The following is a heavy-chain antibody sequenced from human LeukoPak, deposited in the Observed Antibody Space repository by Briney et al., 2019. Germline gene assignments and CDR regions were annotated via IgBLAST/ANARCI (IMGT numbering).Heavy chain of an antibody. CDR1: GGSISSSSYY. J-gene: IGHJ5*02. CDR2: IYYSGST. D-gene: IGHD2-2*01. V-gene: IGHV4-39*01. Sequence: KPSETLSLTCTVSGGSISSSSYYWGWIRQPPGKGLECIGSIYYSGSTHYNRYLKSRVTISVDTSKNQFSLKLSSVTAADTPVYYCARQTIVVVEVGWFDPWGQGTLVTVSS. CDR3: ARQTIVVVEVGWFDP.